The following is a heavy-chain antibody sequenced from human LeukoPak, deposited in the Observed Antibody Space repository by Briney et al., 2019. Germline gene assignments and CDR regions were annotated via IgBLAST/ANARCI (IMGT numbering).Heavy chain of an antibody. CDR2: ISASGGST. V-gene: IGHV3-23*01. CDR1: GFTFSSHA. CDR3: AKEPYSGSQLLDY. Sequence: GGSLRLSCAASGFTFSSHAMSWVRQAPGKGLEWVSAISASGGSTYYADSVKGRFTISRDNSKNTLYLQMNSLRAEDTAVYYCAKEPYSGSQLLDYWGQGTLVTVSS. D-gene: IGHD1-26*01. J-gene: IGHJ4*02.